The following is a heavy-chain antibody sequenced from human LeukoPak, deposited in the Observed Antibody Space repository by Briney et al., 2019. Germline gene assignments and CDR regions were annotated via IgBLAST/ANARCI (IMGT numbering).Heavy chain of an antibody. J-gene: IGHJ3*02. V-gene: IGHV3-7*01. CDR1: GFTFSSYW. CDR2: IKQDGSEK. CDR3: ARAGEPRYDFWSGYYVGAFDI. Sequence: PGGSLRLSCAASGFTFSSYWMSWVRQAPGKGLEWVANIKQDGSEKYYVDSVKGRFTISRDNAKNSLYLQMNSLRAEDTAVYYCARAGEPRYDFWSGYYVGAFDIWGQGTMVTVSS. D-gene: IGHD3-3*01.